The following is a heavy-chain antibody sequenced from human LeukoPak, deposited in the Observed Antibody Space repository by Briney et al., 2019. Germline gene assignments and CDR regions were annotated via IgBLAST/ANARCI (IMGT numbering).Heavy chain of an antibody. CDR2: IYYTGST. D-gene: IGHD6-13*01. Sequence: SETLSLTCTVSGGSISSYYWSWIRQPPGKGLECIGYIYYTGSTNYNPSLKSRVTISVDTSKNQFSLKLSSVTAADTAVYYCARDRSWGSSWYYFDYWGQGTLVTVSS. CDR1: GGSISSYY. J-gene: IGHJ4*02. V-gene: IGHV4-59*12. CDR3: ARDRSWGSSWYYFDY.